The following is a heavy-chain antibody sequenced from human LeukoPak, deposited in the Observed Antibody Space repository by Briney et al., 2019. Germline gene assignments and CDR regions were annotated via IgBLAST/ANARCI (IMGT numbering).Heavy chain of an antibody. D-gene: IGHD3-3*01. V-gene: IGHV1-69*04. CDR2: IIPILGIA. CDR1: GGTFSSYA. CDR3: ARYYDFWSGYYNAFDI. J-gene: IGHJ3*02. Sequence: SVKVSCKASGGTFSSYAISWVRQAPGQGLEWMGRIIPILGIANYAQKFQGRVTITADKSTSTAYMELSSLRSEDTAVYYCARYYDFWSGYYNAFDIWGQGTMVTVSS.